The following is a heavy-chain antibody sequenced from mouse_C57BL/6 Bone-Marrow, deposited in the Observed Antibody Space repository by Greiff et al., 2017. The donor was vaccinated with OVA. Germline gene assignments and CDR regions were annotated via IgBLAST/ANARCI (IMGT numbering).Heavy chain of an antibody. D-gene: IGHD2-4*01. CDR3: ARDLYYDYDVPFAY. J-gene: IGHJ3*01. CDR1: DSEVFPIAY. CDR2: ILPSIGRT. V-gene: IGHV15-2*01. Sequence: VQLQQSGSELRSPGSSVKLSCKDFDSEVFPIAYMSWVRQKPGHGFEWIGGILPSIGRTIYGEKFEDKATLDADTLSNTAYLELNSLTSEDSAIYYCARDLYYDYDVPFAYWGQGTLVTVSA.